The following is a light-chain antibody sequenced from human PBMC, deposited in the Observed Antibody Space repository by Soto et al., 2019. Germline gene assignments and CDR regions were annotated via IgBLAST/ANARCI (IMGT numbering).Light chain of an antibody. J-gene: IGKJ2*01. CDR1: QSISSSY. CDR3: QYYGRSPPYT. CDR2: GAS. Sequence: EIVLTQSPGTLSLSPGEGATLSCRTSQSISSSYLSWFQQRPGQAPRALIYGASNRASGIPDRFSGSGSGTDFTLTISSLEPEDFAVYYCQYYGRSPPYTFGQGTKLDIK. V-gene: IGKV3-20*01.